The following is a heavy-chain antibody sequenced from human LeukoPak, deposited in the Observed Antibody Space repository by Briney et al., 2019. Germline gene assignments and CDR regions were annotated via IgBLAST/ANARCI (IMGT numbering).Heavy chain of an antibody. D-gene: IGHD3-3*01. J-gene: IGHJ3*02. Sequence: GGSLRLSCAASGFTFSSYGMHWVRQAPGKGLEWVAFIRYDGSNKYYTDSVKGRFTISRDNSKNTLYLQMNSLRAEDTAVYYCARGLDFWSGYYHDAFDIWGQGTMVTVSS. CDR3: ARGLDFWSGYYHDAFDI. CDR1: GFTFSSYG. CDR2: IRYDGSNK. V-gene: IGHV3-30*02.